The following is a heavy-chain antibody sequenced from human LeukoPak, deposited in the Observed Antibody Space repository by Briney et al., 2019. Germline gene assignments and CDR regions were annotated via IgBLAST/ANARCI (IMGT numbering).Heavy chain of an antibody. V-gene: IGHV4-59*08. CDR3: ARHPLPSSAHPYYYYYGMDV. Sequence: SETLSLTCTVSGGSISSYYWSWIRQLPGKGLEWIGYIYYSGSTNYNPSLKSRVTISVDTSKNQFSLKLSSVTAADTAVYYCARHPLPSSAHPYYYYYGMDVWGQGTTVTVSS. D-gene: IGHD6-25*01. CDR2: IYYSGST. J-gene: IGHJ6*02. CDR1: GGSISSYY.